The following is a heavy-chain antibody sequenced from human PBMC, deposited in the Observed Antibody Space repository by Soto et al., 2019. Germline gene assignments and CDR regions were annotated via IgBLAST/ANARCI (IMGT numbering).Heavy chain of an antibody. Sequence: EVQLVESGGGLVQPGRSLRLSCAASGFTFDDYAMHWVRQAPGKGLEWVSGISCNSGSIGYADSVKGRFTISRDNAKNSLQMQMHSLRAEDMDLYYCAKDRRAQVEYFGDWGQGTLVTVSS. CDR1: GFTFDDYA. V-gene: IGHV3-9*03. CDR2: ISCNSGSI. CDR3: AKDRRAQVEYFGD. D-gene: IGHD1-1*01. J-gene: IGHJ4*02.